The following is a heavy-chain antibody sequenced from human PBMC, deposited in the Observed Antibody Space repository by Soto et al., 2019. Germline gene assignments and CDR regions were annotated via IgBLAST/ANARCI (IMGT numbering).Heavy chain of an antibody. V-gene: IGHV1-46*01. CDR1: GNTFTSSY. CDR3: ARGQYYFDS. Sequence: ASVKVSCKASGNTFTSSYIHWVRQAPGQGLEWMGIINPSGGSTNYAQKFQGRVIMTRDTSTSTVYMDLSSLRSEGTAVYYCARGQYYFDSWGQGTLVTVSS. J-gene: IGHJ4*02. CDR2: INPSGGST.